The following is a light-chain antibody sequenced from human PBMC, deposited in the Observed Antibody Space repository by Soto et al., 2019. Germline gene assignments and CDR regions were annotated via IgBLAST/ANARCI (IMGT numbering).Light chain of an antibody. CDR1: QSVSSN. V-gene: IGKV3-15*01. J-gene: IGKJ5*01. CDR2: GAS. CDR3: QQYNNWPPYT. Sequence: EIVMTQSPSTLSVSPLERSTLSCRASQSVSSNLAWYQQKPGQAPRLLIYGASTRATGIPARFSGSGSGTEFTLTISSLQSEDFAVYYCQQYNNWPPYTFGQGTRLEIK.